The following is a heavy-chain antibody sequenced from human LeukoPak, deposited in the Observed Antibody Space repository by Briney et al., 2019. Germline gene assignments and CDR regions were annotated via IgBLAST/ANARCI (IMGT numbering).Heavy chain of an antibody. V-gene: IGHV4-39*07. J-gene: IGHJ3*02. CDR2: IYYSGST. D-gene: IGHD4-11*01. CDR3: VRLAEITTDPSFDI. CDR1: GGSISSSSYY. Sequence: SETLSLTCTVSGGSISSSSYYWGWIRQPPGKGLEWIGSIYYSGSTYYNPSLKSRVTISVDTSKNQFSLKLSSVTAADTAVYYCVRLAEITTDPSFDIWGQGTMVAVSS.